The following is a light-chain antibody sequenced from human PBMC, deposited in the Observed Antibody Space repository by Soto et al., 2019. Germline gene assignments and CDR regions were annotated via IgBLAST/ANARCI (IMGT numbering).Light chain of an antibody. V-gene: IGKV1-5*03. J-gene: IGKJ3*01. CDR2: GAS. Sequence: DIQMTQSPSTLSASVGDRVTITCRASQSIGTSFAWYQQKPGKAPKLLIYGASSLESVVPPRFSGSGSGTEFTLTISILQPDDFATYYCQHYNRYFGPGTKEDIK. CDR1: QSIGTS. CDR3: QHYNRY.